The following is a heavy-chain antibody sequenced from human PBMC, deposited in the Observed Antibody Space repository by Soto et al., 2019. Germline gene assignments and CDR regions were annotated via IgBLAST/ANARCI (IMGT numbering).Heavy chain of an antibody. J-gene: IGHJ4*02. V-gene: IGHV4-30-4*01. CDR3: ARVVSGYFIIDY. CDR1: GGSISSGDYY. Sequence: SETLSLTCTVSGGSISSGDYYWSWIRQPPGKGLEWIGYIYYSGSTYYNPSLKSRVTISVDTSKNQFSLKLSSVTAADTAVYYCARVVSGYFIIDYWGQGTLVTVSS. D-gene: IGHD3-22*01. CDR2: IYYSGST.